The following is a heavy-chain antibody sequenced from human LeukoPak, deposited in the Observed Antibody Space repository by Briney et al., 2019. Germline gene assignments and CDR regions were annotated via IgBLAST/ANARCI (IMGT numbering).Heavy chain of an antibody. J-gene: IGHJ3*02. CDR2: IRYDGSNK. Sequence: GGSLRLSCAASGFTFSGYGMHWVRQAPGKGLEWVAFIRYDGSNKYYADSVKGRFTIPRDNSKNTLYLQMNSLRAEDTAVYYCAKDLDGWTKAFDIWGQGTMVTVSS. CDR3: AKDLDGWTKAFDI. CDR1: GFTFSGYG. V-gene: IGHV3-30*02. D-gene: IGHD6-19*01.